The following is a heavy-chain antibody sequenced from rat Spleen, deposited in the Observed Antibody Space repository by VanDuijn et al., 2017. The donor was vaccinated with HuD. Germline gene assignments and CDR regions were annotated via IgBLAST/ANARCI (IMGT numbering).Heavy chain of an antibody. Sequence: EVQLVESGGGLVQPGRSLKLSCAASGFTFSDYTMAWVRQAPKKGLEWVATIVYDGTRTYFRDSVKGRFTLSRDNTKSTLYLQMDSLRSEDTATYYCAGGGSGGLNWFAHWGQGTLVTVSS. CDR1: GFTFSDYT. CDR2: IVYDGTRT. J-gene: IGHJ3*01. V-gene: IGHV5S10*01. D-gene: IGHD1-1*01. CDR3: AGGGSGGLNWFAH.